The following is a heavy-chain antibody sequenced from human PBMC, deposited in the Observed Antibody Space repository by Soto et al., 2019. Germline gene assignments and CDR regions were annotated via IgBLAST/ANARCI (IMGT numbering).Heavy chain of an antibody. Sequence: QVQLQETGPGLVKPSETLSLTCTVSGDSISGGASFWSWIRQPPGKGLEWIANVYYSGSSYYNPSLKSRLTISVDTTKNQFSLQLKSMTAADTALYYCAKLSCTSSTCYFPGWFDPWGQRTLVTVSS. V-gene: IGHV4-30-4*01. CDR1: GDSISGGASF. D-gene: IGHD2-2*01. CDR2: VYYSGSS. J-gene: IGHJ5*02. CDR3: AKLSCTSSTCYFPGWFDP.